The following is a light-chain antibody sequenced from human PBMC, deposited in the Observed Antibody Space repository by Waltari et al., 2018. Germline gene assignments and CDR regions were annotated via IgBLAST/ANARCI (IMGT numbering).Light chain of an antibody. CDR2: KDS. V-gene: IGLV3-25*03. CDR3: QSANSNGTFVV. Sequence: SYELTQPPSVSVSPGQTARITCSGDALPKQYAYWYQQKPGQAPVLVIFKDSERPSGIPERFSGSSSGTTVTLTISGGQAEDEADYYCQSANSNGTFVVFGGGTKLSVL. J-gene: IGLJ2*01. CDR1: ALPKQY.